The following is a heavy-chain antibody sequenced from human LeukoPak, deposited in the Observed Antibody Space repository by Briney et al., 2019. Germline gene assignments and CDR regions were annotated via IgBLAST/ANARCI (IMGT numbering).Heavy chain of an antibody. CDR1: GGTFSSYA. CDR2: IIPIFGTA. D-gene: IGHD3-10*01. Sequence: ASVKVSCKASGGTFSSYAISWVRQAPGQGLEWMGGIIPIFGTANYAQKFQGRVAMTEDTSTDTAYMELSSLRSEDTAVYYCARGLYGSGSSSFDYYYLDVWGKGTTVTISS. J-gene: IGHJ6*03. CDR3: ARGLYGSGSSSFDYYYLDV. V-gene: IGHV1-69*06.